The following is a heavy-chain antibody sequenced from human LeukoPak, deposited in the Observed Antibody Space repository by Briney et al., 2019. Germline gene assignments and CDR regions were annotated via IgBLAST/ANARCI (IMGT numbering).Heavy chain of an antibody. D-gene: IGHD2-2*01. V-gene: IGHV3-11*01. Sequence: GGSLRLSCAASGFTFSDYYMSWIRQAPGKGLEWVSYISSSGSTIYYADSVKGRFTISRDNAKNSQYLQMNSLRAEDTAVYYCASVPAAIRGYYYYYYMDVWGKGTTVTVSS. CDR1: GFTFSDYY. CDR2: ISSSGSTI. J-gene: IGHJ6*03. CDR3: ASVPAAIRGYYYYYYMDV.